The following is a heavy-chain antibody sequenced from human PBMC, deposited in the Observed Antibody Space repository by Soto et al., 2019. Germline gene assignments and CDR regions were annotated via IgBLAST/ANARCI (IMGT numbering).Heavy chain of an antibody. D-gene: IGHD1-26*01. CDR1: GFTFSNYG. CDR3: ARDSGVGAIHGAALDI. Sequence: QVQLVESGGGVVHPGKSLRLSCAASGFTFSNYGMHWVRQPPGKGLEWVAIIWFDGVKTYFADSVKGRFTISRDNSENTLYLQMNSLRGEDTAVYYCARDSGVGAIHGAALDIWVQGTMVTVSS. V-gene: IGHV3-33*01. CDR2: IWFDGVKT. J-gene: IGHJ3*02.